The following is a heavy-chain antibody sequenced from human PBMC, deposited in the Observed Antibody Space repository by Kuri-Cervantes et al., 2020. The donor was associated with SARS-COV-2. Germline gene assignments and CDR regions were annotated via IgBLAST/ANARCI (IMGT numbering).Heavy chain of an antibody. CDR3: ARALWSGYCTFDI. CDR1: DYSISSAYY. D-gene: IGHD3-3*01. CDR2: IFHTGNT. V-gene: IGHV4-38-2*01. Sequence: SQTLSLTCVVSDYSISSAYYWGWIRQPPGKGLEWIGNIFHTGNTYYNPSLKSRVTISGDTSKNQVSLKLSSVTAADTAVYYRARALWSGYCTFDIWGQGTMVTVSS. J-gene: IGHJ3*02.